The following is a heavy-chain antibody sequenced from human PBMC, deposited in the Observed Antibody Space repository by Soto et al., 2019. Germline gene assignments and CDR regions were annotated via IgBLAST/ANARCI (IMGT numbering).Heavy chain of an antibody. J-gene: IGHJ6*02. CDR1: GGTFSSYA. D-gene: IGHD2-15*01. Sequence: QVQLVQSGAEVKKPGSSVKVSCKASGGTFSSYAISWVRQAPGQGLEWMGGIIPIFGTANNAQKFQGRVTITADESTSTAYMELSSLRSEDTAVYYCARVDCSGGSCPEGYYYGMDVWGQGTTVTVSS. V-gene: IGHV1-69*01. CDR2: IIPIFGTA. CDR3: ARVDCSGGSCPEGYYYGMDV.